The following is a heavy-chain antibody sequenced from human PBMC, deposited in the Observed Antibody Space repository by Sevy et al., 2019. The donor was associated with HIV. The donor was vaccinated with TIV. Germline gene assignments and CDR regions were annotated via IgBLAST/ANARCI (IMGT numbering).Heavy chain of an antibody. V-gene: IGHV4-30-2*01. CDR1: GGSISSGGYS. J-gene: IGHJ4*02. D-gene: IGHD4-17*01. Sequence: SETLSLTCAVSGGSISSGGYSWNWIRQPPGQGLEWIGYIYHTGNTYYNPSLKSRVTISVDRSNNQFSLKLNSVTAADTAVYYCARAAARMTTVTHFDYWGQGTLVTVSS. CDR3: ARAAARMTTVTHFDY. CDR2: IYHTGNT.